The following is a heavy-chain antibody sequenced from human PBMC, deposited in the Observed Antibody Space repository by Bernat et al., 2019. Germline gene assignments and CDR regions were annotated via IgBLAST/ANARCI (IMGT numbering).Heavy chain of an antibody. CDR2: IWYDGSKK. D-gene: IGHD2-15*01. J-gene: IGHJ6*03. V-gene: IGHV3-33*01. CDR3: ARDPVAGDNYYYYYYMDV. CDR1: GFTFSSYG. Sequence: QVQLVESGGGVVQPGRSLRLSCAASGFTFSSYGMHWVRQAPGKGLEWVAVIWYDGSKKYYADSVKGRFTISRDNSKNTLYLQMNSLRAEDTAVYYCARDPVAGDNYYYYYYMDVWGKGTTVTVSS.